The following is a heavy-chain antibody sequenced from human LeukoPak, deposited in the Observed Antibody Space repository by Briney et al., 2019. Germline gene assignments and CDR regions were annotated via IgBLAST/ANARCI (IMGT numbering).Heavy chain of an antibody. CDR1: GGSISSSSYY. CDR2: IYYSGST. Sequence: ASETLSLTCTVSGGSISSSSYYWGWIRQPPGKGLEWIGSIYYSGSTYYNPSLKSRVTISVDTSKNQFSLKLSSVTAADTAVYYCARSRGAVTTDYWGQGTLVTVSS. D-gene: IGHD4-11*01. V-gene: IGHV4-39*07. CDR3: ARSRGAVTTDY. J-gene: IGHJ4*02.